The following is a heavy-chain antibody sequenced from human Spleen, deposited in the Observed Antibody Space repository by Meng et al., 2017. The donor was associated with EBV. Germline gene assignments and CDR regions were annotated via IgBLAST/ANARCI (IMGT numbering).Heavy chain of an antibody. D-gene: IGHD1-7*01. CDR2: ISSGNSYI. J-gene: IGHJ5*02. Sequence: VALVWRGGGHVKPGDALSLPCASSGLIFSNYNMNWVRQAPGKGLEWVSSISSGNSYIYYAVSVKGRFTLSRDNAKNSLSLQMTSLRAEDTAVYYCARLSGTGWFDPWGQGTLVTVSS. V-gene: IGHV3-21*02. CDR1: GLIFSNYN. CDR3: ARLSGTGWFDP.